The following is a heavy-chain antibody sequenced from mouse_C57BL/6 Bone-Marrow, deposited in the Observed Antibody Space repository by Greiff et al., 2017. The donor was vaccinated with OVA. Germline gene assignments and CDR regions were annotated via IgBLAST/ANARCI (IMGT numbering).Heavy chain of an antibody. V-gene: IGHV5-16*01. CDR3: ARLPLYGYAMDY. J-gene: IGHJ4*01. CDR1: GFTFSDYY. CDR2: INYDGSST. D-gene: IGHD1-1*02. Sequence: EVKLVESEGGLVQPGSSMKLSCTASGFTFSDYYMAWVRQVPEKGLEWVANINYDGSSTYYLDSLKSRFIISRDNAKNILYLQMSSLKSEDTATYYCARLPLYGYAMDYWGQGTSVTVSS.